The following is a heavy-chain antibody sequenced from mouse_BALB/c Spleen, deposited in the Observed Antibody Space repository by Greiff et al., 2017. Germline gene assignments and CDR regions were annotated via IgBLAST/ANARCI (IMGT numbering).Heavy chain of an antibody. Sequence: EVQRVESGGGLVQPGGSRKLSCAASGFTFSSFGMHWVRQAPEKGLEWVAYISSGSSTIYYADTVKGRFTISRDNPKNTLFLQMTSLRSEDTAMYYCARRPGDYYAMDYWGQGTSVTVSS. CDR3: ARRPGDYYAMDY. CDR2: ISSGSSTI. CDR1: GFTFSSFG. J-gene: IGHJ4*01. V-gene: IGHV5-17*02.